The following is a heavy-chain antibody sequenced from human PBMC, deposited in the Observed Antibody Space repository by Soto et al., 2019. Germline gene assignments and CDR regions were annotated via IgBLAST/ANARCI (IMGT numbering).Heavy chain of an antibody. CDR3: ARRLRDYGGAFDI. CDR2: IYYSGST. Sequence: QVQLQESGPGLVKPSQTLSLTCTVSGGSISSGGYYWSWIRQHPGKGLEWIGYIYYSGSTYYNPYLKRRVTISVDTSKNQFSQELSSVTAADTAVYYCARRLRDYGGAFDIWGQGTMVTVSS. CDR1: GGSISSGGYY. D-gene: IGHD4-17*01. J-gene: IGHJ3*02. V-gene: IGHV4-31*03.